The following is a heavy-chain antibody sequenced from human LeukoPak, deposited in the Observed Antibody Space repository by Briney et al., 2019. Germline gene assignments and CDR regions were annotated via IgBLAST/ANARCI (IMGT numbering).Heavy chain of an antibody. V-gene: IGHV4-34*01. D-gene: IGHD6-19*01. CDR1: GGSFSGYY. Sequence: PSETLSLTCAVYGGSFSGYYWSWIRQPPGKGLEWIGEINHSGSTNYNPSLKSRVTISVDTSKNQFSLKLSSVTAADTAVYYCARRYSSGYYYYYGMDVWGQGTTVTVSS. CDR2: INHSGST. CDR3: ARRYSSGYYYYYGMDV. J-gene: IGHJ6*02.